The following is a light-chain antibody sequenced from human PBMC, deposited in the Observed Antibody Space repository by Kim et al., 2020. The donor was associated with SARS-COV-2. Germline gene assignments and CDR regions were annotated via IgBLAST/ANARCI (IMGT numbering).Light chain of an antibody. CDR1: QSLNSNY. J-gene: IGKJ2*01. V-gene: IGKV3-20*01. Sequence: LSPGERPTLSCRASQSLNSNYLAWFQQKPAQAPRLLIYSTSGRATGVPDRFSGSGSGTDFTLAISRLEPEDFAVYYCQQYHSSPTFGQGTKLEI. CDR2: STS. CDR3: QQYHSSPT.